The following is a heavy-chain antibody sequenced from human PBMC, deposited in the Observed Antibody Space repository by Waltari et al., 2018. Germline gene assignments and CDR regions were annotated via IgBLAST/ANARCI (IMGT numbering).Heavy chain of an antibody. J-gene: IGHJ4*02. Sequence: QVQLQESGPGLVKPSETLSLTCTVSGGSISSYYWSWIRQPAGKGLEWIGRIYTSGRTNYHPSLKSRVTMSVDTSKNQFSLKLSSVTAADTAVYYCAREAKGYCSSTSCYSYWGQGTLVTVSS. D-gene: IGHD2-2*02. V-gene: IGHV4-4*07. CDR3: AREAKGYCSSTSCYSY. CDR2: IYTSGRT. CDR1: GGSISSYY.